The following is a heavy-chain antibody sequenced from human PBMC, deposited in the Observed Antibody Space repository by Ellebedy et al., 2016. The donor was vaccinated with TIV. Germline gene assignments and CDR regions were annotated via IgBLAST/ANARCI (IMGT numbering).Heavy chain of an antibody. V-gene: IGHV4-31*03. Sequence: SETLSLTXTVSGGSIRSGGYYWSWIRQNPGKGLVWIGNLYYSGSTDYNPSLKSRVTISVDTSKNQLSLQLSSVTAADTAVYYCASIVGARPPGTWGQGTLVTVSS. CDR1: GGSIRSGGYY. CDR3: ASIVGARPPGT. J-gene: IGHJ4*02. D-gene: IGHD1-26*01. CDR2: LYYSGST.